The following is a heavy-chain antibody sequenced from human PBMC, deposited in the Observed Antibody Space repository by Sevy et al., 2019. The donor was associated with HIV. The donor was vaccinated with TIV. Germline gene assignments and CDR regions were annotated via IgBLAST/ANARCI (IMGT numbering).Heavy chain of an antibody. CDR1: GFTLRDHW. CDR2: IKQDGSEK. Sequence: GGSLRLSCTASGFTLRDHWMTWVRQAPGQGLQWVANIKQDGSEKYYVDSVKGRFTISRDNAKKSLYLQMDSLRAEDTAVYYCVGGFWSGFDYWGQGTLVTVSS. D-gene: IGHD3-3*01. V-gene: IGHV3-7*03. J-gene: IGHJ4*02. CDR3: VGGFWSGFDY.